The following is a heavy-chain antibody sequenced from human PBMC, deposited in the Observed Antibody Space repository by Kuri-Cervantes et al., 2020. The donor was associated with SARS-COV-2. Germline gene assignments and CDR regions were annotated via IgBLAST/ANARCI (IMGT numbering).Heavy chain of an antibody. V-gene: IGHV4-59*01. CDR2: IHNSGST. CDR1: GGSISSYY. CDR3: AREIKGYYDFWSGYAAFDI. D-gene: IGHD3-3*01. J-gene: IGHJ3*02. Sequence: GSLRLSCTVSGGSISSYYWSWIRQPPGKGLEWIGYIHNSGSTNYNPSLKNRVTISVDTSKNQFSLKLSSVTAADTAVYYCAREIKGYYDFWSGYAAFDIWGQGTMVTVSS.